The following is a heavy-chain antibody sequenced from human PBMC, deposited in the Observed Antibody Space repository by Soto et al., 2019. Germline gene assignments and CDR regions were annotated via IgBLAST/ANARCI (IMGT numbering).Heavy chain of an antibody. D-gene: IGHD2-2*01. Sequence: GGSLRLSCAASGFAFSAYGMNWVRQAPGKGLEWVSVISGTGGSTKYADSVKGRFTIPRDNSEKTLYLQMNSLRAEDTAVYYCAKEGSSYYATDVWGQGTSVTVSS. V-gene: IGHV3-23*01. J-gene: IGHJ6*02. CDR3: AKEGSSYYATDV. CDR2: ISGTGGST. CDR1: GFAFSAYG.